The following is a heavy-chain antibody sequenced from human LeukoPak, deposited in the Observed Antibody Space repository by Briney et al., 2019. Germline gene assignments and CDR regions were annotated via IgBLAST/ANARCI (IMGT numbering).Heavy chain of an antibody. V-gene: IGHV1-8*01. CDR3: ARGAPVSPGGDY. D-gene: IGHD1-26*01. CDR2: MNPNSGNT. CDR1: GYTFTSYD. Sequence: GASVEVSCKASGYTFTSYDINWVRQATGQGLEWMGWMNPNSGNTGYAQKFQGRVTMTRNTSISTAYMELSSLRSEDTAVYYCARGAPVSPGGDYWGQGTLVTVSS. J-gene: IGHJ4*02.